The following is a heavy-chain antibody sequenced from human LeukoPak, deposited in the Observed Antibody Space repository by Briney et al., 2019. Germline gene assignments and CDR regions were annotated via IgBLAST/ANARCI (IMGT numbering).Heavy chain of an antibody. V-gene: IGHV3-30-3*01. CDR3: ARDSCSSAGCYEVSDY. CDR1: GCTFSSYA. CDR2: ISYDGSNK. Sequence: GRSLRLSCAASGCTFSSYAMHWVRQAPGKGLEWVAVISYDGSNKYYAHSVQGRFTISRDNSKNTLYLQMNSLRAEDTAVYYCARDSCSSAGCYEVSDYWGQGTLVTVSS. J-gene: IGHJ4*02. D-gene: IGHD2-2*01.